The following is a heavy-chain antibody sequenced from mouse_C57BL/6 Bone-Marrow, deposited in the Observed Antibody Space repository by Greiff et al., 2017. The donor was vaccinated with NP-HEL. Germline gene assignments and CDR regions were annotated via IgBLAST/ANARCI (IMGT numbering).Heavy chain of an antibody. CDR3: AILVPYYGSIHWYFDV. V-gene: IGHV7-3*01. D-gene: IGHD1-1*01. CDR1: GFTFTDYY. Sequence: EVKLVESGGGLVQPGGSLSLSCAASGFTFTDYYMSWVRQPPGKALEWLGFIRNKANGSTTEYSASVTGRFTISRAKFQSILYLQMKALRAEDSATYYCAILVPYYGSIHWYFDVWGTGTTVTVSS. CDR2: IRNKANGSTT. J-gene: IGHJ1*03.